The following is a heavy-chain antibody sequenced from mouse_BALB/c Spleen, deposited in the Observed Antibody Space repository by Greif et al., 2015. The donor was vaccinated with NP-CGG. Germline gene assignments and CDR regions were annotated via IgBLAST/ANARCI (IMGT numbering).Heavy chain of an antibody. CDR3: TRSHWGGAMDY. D-gene: IGHD4-1*01. Sequence: QVQLQQSGAELVKPGASVKLSCKASGYTFTSYYMYWVKQRPGQGLEWIGGINPSNGGTNFNEKFKSKATLTVDKSSSTAYTQLSSLTSEDSAVYYCTRSHWGGAMDYWGQGTAVTVSS. CDR1: GYTFTSYY. CDR2: INPSNGGT. V-gene: IGHV1S81*02. J-gene: IGHJ4*01.